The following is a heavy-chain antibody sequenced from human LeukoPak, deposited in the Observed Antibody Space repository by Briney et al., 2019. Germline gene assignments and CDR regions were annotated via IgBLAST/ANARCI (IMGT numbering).Heavy chain of an antibody. CDR1: GGSISSDGYY. D-gene: IGHD6-19*01. CDR2: ISFRGST. J-gene: IGHJ4*02. Sequence: PSETLSLTCTVSGGSISSDGYYWSWIRQHPGKGLGWIGYISFRGSTYYNPSLKSRLTISVDTSKNQFSLNLRSVTAADTAVYYCARVHSSGWYNDCWGQGTLVTVSS. V-gene: IGHV4-31*03. CDR3: ARVHSSGWYNDC.